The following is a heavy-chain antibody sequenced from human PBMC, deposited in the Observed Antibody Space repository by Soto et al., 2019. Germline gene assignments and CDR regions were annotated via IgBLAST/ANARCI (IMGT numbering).Heavy chain of an antibody. J-gene: IGHJ4*02. CDR2: LANDGSYQ. CDR3: ARSIGGSSYYPPDY. D-gene: IGHD2-15*01. V-gene: IGHV3-30*03. Sequence: QVQLVESGGGVVQPGGSLRLSCATSGFIFSTYGMQWVRQSPGEGLEWVAVLANDGSYQYYADSVKGRFTISRDNSKNALYLQMDSLRREDTAVYYCARSIGGSSYYPPDYWGQGPLVTVSS. CDR1: GFIFSTYG.